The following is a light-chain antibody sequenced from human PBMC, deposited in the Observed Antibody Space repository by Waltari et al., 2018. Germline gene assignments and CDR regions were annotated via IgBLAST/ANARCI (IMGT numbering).Light chain of an antibody. J-gene: IGKJ1*01. CDR2: LAS. CDR1: QSVLQRPNNQNS. V-gene: IGKV4-1*01. Sequence: DIVLTQSQASLAVSLGERSTINCRSSQSVLQRPNNQNSLAWYQQQPGQPPQLLIDLASTRESGVPDRFSGSGSGTDFTLSISSLQAEDVAVYYCQQYLSPQTFGQGTKVEIK. CDR3: QQYLSPQT.